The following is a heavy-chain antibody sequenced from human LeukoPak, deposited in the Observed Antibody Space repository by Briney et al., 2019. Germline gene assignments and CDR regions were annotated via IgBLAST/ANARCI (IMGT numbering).Heavy chain of an antibody. J-gene: IGHJ6*02. CDR1: GGSFSSGGYY. Sequence: KTSETQSLTCTVSGGSFSSGGYYWSWIRQPPGKGLEWMGYIYYSGSTYYNPSLKSRVTISVDTSKNQFSLKLSSVTAADTVVYYCARDRHIVVVPAARADYYGMDVWAQGTTVTVSS. CDR2: IYYSGST. V-gene: IGHV4-31*03. CDR3: ARDRHIVVVPAARADYYGMDV. D-gene: IGHD2-2*01.